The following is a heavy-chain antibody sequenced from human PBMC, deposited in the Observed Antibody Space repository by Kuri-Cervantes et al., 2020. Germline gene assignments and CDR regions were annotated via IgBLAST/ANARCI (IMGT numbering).Heavy chain of an antibody. V-gene: IGHV3-30*03. CDR3: ARDPLGGDYFDY. D-gene: IGHD3-16*01. CDR1: GFTFSSYG. Sequence: LSLTCAASGFTFSSYGMHWVRQAPGKGLEWVAVISYDGSNKYYADSVKGRFTISRDNSKNTLYLQMNSLRAEDTAVYYCARDPLGGDYFDYWGQGTLVTVSS. CDR2: ISYDGSNK. J-gene: IGHJ4*02.